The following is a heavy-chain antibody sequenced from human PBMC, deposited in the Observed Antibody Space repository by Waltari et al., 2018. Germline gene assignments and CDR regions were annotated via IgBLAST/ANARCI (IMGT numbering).Heavy chain of an antibody. D-gene: IGHD3-22*01. CDR2: INHSGST. V-gene: IGHV4-34*01. J-gene: IGHJ4*02. Sequence: QVQLQQWGAGLLKPSETLSLTCAVYGGSFSGYYWCWIRQPPGKGLEWIGEINHSGSTNYNPSLKSRVTISVDTSKNQFSLKLSSVTAADTAVYYCARVHYDSSGYYSGNDYWGQGTLVTVSS. CDR3: ARVHYDSSGYYSGNDY. CDR1: GGSFSGYY.